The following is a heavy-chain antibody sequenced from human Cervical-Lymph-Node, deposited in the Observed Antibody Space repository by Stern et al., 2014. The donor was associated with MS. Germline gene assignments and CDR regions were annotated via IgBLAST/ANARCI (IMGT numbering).Heavy chain of an antibody. CDR3: ARDASSHYYDSGSSFDY. V-gene: IGHV4-59*13. J-gene: IGHJ4*02. CDR1: GGSISGYY. D-gene: IGHD3-10*01. Sequence: QVQLQESGPGLVKPSETLSLMCNVSGGSISGYYWTWIRQSPGRGLEWLGSVFFSGTTKYNPSLKSRVAISVDTFKNQFSLKLKSVTAADTAVYYCARDASSHYYDSGSSFDYWGQGTLVTVSS. CDR2: VFFSGTT.